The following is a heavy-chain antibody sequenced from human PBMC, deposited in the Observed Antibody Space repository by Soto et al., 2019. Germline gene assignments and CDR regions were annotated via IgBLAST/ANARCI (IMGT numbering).Heavy chain of an antibody. V-gene: IGHV3-23*01. Sequence: GGSLRLSCSASGFTFSSYAMSWVRQAPGKGLEWVSAISVNVGSTYYADSVKGRFTISRDNSKNTLYLQMNSLRAEDTAVYYCAKDRGQLWLSGKFDYWGQGTLVTVSS. CDR1: GFTFSSYA. CDR3: AKDRGQLWLSGKFDY. CDR2: ISVNVGST. D-gene: IGHD5-18*01. J-gene: IGHJ4*02.